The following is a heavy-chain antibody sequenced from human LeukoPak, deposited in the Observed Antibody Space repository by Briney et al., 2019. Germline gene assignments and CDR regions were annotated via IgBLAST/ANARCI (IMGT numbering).Heavy chain of an antibody. CDR2: INPSGGST. V-gene: IGHV1-46*01. D-gene: IGHD6-13*01. CDR1: GYTFTSYY. CDR3: ARDLKAAAEIAY. Sequence: ASVKVSCKASGYTFTSYYMHWVRQAPGQGLEWMGIINPSGGSTSYAQRFQGRVTMTRDTSTSTVYMELSSLRSEDTAVYYCARDLKAAAEIAYWGQGTLVTVSS. J-gene: IGHJ4*02.